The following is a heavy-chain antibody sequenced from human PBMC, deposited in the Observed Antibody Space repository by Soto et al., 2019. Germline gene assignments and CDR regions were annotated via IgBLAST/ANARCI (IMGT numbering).Heavy chain of an antibody. J-gene: IGHJ6*02. CDR1: GFTVSSNY. D-gene: IGHD3-3*01. CDR2: IYSGGST. Sequence: EVQLVETGGGLIQPGGSLRLSCAASGFTVSSNYMSWVRQAPGKGLEWVSVIYSGGSTYYADSVKGRFTISRDNSKNTLYLQMSSLRAEDTAVYYCARVIRTIYGMDVWGQGTTVTVSS. CDR3: ARVIRTIYGMDV. V-gene: IGHV3-53*02.